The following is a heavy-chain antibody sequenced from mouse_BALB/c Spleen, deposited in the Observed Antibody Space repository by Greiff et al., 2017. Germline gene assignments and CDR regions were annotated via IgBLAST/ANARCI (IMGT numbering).Heavy chain of an antibody. CDR2: IWGDGST. J-gene: IGHJ3*01. D-gene: IGHD2-4*01. CDR3: ARAFYDYDGGFAY. V-gene: IGHV2-6-7*01. Sequence: VHLVESGPGLVAPSQSLSITCTVSGFSLTGYGVNWVRQPPGKGLEWLGMIWGDGSTDYNSALKSRLSISKDNSKSQVFLKMNSLQTDDTARYYCARAFYDYDGGFAYWGQGTLVTVSA. CDR1: GFSLTGYG.